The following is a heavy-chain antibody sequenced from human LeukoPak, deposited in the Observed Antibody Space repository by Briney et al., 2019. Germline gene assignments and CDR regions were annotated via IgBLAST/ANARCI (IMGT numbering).Heavy chain of an antibody. V-gene: IGHV3-9*01. CDR2: ISWNSGSI. Sequence: PGRSLRLSCAASGFTFDDYAMHWLRQAPGKGLEWVSGISWNSGSIGYADSVKGRFTISRDNAKNSLYLQMNSLRAEDTAVYYCTRDPRRLDYWGQGTLVTVSS. J-gene: IGHJ4*02. CDR3: TRDPRRLDY. CDR1: GFTFDDYA.